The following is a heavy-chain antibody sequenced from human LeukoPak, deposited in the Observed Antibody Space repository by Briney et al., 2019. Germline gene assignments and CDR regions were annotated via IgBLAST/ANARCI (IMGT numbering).Heavy chain of an antibody. CDR3: ARGGGYDYVWGSYRPNWFDP. Sequence: PGGSLRLSCAASGFTFSSYEMNWVRQAPGKGLEWVSYISSSGSTIYYADSVKGRFTISRDNAKNSLYLQMNSLRAEDTAVYYCARGGGYDYVWGSYRPNWFDPWGQGTLATVSS. V-gene: IGHV3-48*03. J-gene: IGHJ5*02. CDR2: ISSSGSTI. D-gene: IGHD3-16*02. CDR1: GFTFSSYE.